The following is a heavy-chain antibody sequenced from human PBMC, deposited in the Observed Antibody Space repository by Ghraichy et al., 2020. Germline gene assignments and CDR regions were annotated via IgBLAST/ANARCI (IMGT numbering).Heavy chain of an antibody. CDR3: ARGPGGTSGY. CDR1: GGSISSYY. CDR2: VYYSGSA. V-gene: IGHV4-59*01. D-gene: IGHD4-23*01. Sequence: QTLSLTCTVSGGSISSYYWSWVRQPPGKGLEWIGYVYYSGSANYNPSLKSRITISVDMSKNQFSLKLSSVTAADTAVYYCARGPGGTSGYWGQGTLVTVSS. J-gene: IGHJ4*02.